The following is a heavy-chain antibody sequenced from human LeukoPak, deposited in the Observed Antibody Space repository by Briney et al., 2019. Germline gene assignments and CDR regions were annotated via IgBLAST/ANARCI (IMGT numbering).Heavy chain of an antibody. CDR1: GFTFSSYS. V-gene: IGHV3-21*01. Sequence: PGGSLRLSCAASGFTFSSYSMNWARQAPGKGLEWVSSISSSSSYIYYADSVKGRFTISRDNAKNSLYLQMNSLRAEDTAVYYCARTPTEKSSSWYYYYYYGMDVWGQGTTVTVSS. D-gene: IGHD6-13*01. CDR3: ARTPTEKSSSWYYYYYYGMDV. CDR2: ISSSSSYI. J-gene: IGHJ6*02.